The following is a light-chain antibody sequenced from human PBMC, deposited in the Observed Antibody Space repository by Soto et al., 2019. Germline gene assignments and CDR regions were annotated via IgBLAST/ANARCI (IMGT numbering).Light chain of an antibody. J-gene: IGKJ2*01. V-gene: IGKV2-30*01. Sequence: EVVMTRSPLSLPVTLGQPASISCRSSQSLAYSDGNTYLSWFQQRPGQSPRRLIHKVSNRESGVADRFIGSGSCTDLTLKISRVEDEDVGGYYCRQGTHGPPYTFGQGTKLEIK. CDR2: KVS. CDR3: RQGTHGPPYT. CDR1: QSLAYSDGNTY.